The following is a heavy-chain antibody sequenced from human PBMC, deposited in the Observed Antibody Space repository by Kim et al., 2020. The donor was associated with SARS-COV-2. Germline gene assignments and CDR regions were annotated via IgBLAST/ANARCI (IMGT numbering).Heavy chain of an antibody. CDR1: GFTFSDYY. J-gene: IGHJ4*02. CDR2: ISSSSSYT. V-gene: IGHV3-11*03. CDR3: ARRERGQWLVSHHFDY. D-gene: IGHD6-19*01. Sequence: GGSLRLSCAASGFTFSDYYMSWIRQAPGKGLEWVSYISSSSSYTNYADSVKGRFTISRDNAKNSLYLQMNSLRAEDTAVYYCARRERGQWLVSHHFDYWGQGTLVTVSS.